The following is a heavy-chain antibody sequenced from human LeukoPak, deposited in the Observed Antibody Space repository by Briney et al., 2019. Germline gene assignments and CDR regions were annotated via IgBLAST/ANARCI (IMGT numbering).Heavy chain of an antibody. CDR3: ARARWFGESSFDY. D-gene: IGHD3-10*01. CDR1: GGSFSGYY. V-gene: IGHV4-34*01. CDR2: INHSGST. J-gene: IGHJ4*02. Sequence: NPSETLSLTCAVYGGSFSGYYWSWIRQPPGKGLEWIGEINHSGSTNYNPSLKSRVTISVDTSKNQFSLKLGSVTAADTAVCYCARARWFGESSFDYWGQGTLVTVSS.